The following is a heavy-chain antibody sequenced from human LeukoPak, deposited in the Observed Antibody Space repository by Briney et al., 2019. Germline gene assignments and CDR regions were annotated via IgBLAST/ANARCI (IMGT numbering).Heavy chain of an antibody. Sequence: GGSLRLSCAASGLTFSDYYMSWIRQAPGKGLEWVSYISSSGSTIYYADSVKGRFTISRDNAKNSLYLQMNSLRAEDTAVYYCARDWSQRRAVVAAPGYWGQGTLVTVSS. D-gene: IGHD2-15*01. CDR1: GLTFSDYY. CDR2: ISSSGSTI. J-gene: IGHJ4*02. CDR3: ARDWSQRRAVVAAPGY. V-gene: IGHV3-11*04.